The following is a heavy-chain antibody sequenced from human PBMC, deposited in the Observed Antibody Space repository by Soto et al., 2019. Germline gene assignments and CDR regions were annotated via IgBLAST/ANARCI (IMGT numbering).Heavy chain of an antibody. V-gene: IGHV4-30-4*01. CDR3: ARESTQTGTLDC. J-gene: IGHJ4*02. CDR2: IYYSGST. CDR1: GGSISSGDYY. Sequence: SETLSLTCTVSGGSISSGDYYWSWIRQPPGKGLEWIGYIYYSGSTYYNPSLKSRVTISVDTSKNQFSLKLSSVTAADTAVYYCARESTQTGTLDCWGQGTLVTVSS. D-gene: IGHD1-7*01.